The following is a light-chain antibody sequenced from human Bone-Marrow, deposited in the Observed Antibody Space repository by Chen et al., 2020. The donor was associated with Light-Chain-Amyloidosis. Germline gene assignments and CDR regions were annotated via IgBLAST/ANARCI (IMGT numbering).Light chain of an antibody. J-gene: IGLJ3*02. CDR1: NIGSTR. Sequence: SYVLTQPSSVSVAPGQTAPIACGGNNIGSTRVHWYQQTPGQAPLLVVYDDSDRPSGVPERWSGSNSGNTATLTVSRVEAGDEADYYCQVWDRSSDRPVFGGGTKLTVL. CDR2: DDS. V-gene: IGLV3-21*02. CDR3: QVWDRSSDRPV.